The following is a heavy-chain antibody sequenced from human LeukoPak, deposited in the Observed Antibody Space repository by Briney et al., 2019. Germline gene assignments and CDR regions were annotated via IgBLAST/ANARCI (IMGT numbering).Heavy chain of an antibody. CDR3: ARTSQQWGYYFDY. Sequence: PSETLSLTCTVSGGSISSSSYYWGWIRQPPGKGLEWIGSIYYSGSTYYNPSLKTQVTISVDTSKNQFSLKLSSVTAADTAVYYCARTSQQWGYYFDYWGQGTLVTVSS. CDR2: IYYSGST. CDR1: GGSISSSSYY. D-gene: IGHD6-19*01. V-gene: IGHV4-39*01. J-gene: IGHJ4*02.